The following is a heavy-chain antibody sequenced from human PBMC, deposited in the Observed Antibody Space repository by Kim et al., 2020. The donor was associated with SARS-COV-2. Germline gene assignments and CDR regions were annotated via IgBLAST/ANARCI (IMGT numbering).Heavy chain of an antibody. J-gene: IGHJ4*02. CDR3: ARDYCGGDCYFDY. CDR2: INAGNGNT. D-gene: IGHD2-21*02. Sequence: ASVKVSCKASGYTFTSYAMHWVRQAPGQRLEWMGWINAGNGNTKYSQKFQGRVTITRDTSASTAYMELSSLRSEDTAVYYCARDYCGGDCYFDYWGQGTLVTVSS. CDR1: GYTFTSYA. V-gene: IGHV1-3*01.